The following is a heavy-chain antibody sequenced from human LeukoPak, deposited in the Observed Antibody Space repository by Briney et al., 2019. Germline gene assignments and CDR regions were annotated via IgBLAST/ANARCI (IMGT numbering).Heavy chain of an antibody. Sequence: SVKVSCKASGGTFTIHTITWVRQAPGQGLEWMGRIIPVVGTHYAQKFQGRVTISADKSTSTAYMELSSLRSDDTAVYYCANDDTSGYYQAWGQGTLVTVSS. J-gene: IGHJ4*02. V-gene: IGHV1-69*02. CDR3: ANDDTSGYYQA. CDR2: IIPVVGT. CDR1: GGTFTIHT. D-gene: IGHD3-22*01.